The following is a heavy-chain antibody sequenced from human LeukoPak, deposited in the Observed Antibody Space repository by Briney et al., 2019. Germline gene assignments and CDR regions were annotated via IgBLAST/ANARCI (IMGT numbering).Heavy chain of an antibody. D-gene: IGHD2-2*01. CDR3: ASLYCTSTSLGADY. Sequence: GGSLRLSCAASGITFSDCYMTWIRQAPGKGLEWVSYISSRGTTIYYADSVKGRFTISRDNAKNSLYLQMNSLRAEDTAVYYCASLYCTSTSLGADYWGQGTLVTVSS. V-gene: IGHV3-11*01. CDR2: ISSRGTTI. J-gene: IGHJ4*02. CDR1: GITFSDCY.